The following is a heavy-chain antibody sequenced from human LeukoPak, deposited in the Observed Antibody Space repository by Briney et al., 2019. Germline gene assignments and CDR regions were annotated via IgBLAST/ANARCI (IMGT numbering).Heavy chain of an antibody. CDR2: IYSGSST. V-gene: IGHV3-66*02. Sequence: GGSLRLSCAASGLTVSSNYMSWVRQAPGKGLEWVSLIYSGSSTYYADSVKGRFTISRDDSKNTLYLQMNSLRTEDTAVYYCAKELTRPNRPVAGLNYWGQGTLVTVSS. CDR3: AKELTRPNRPVAGLNY. D-gene: IGHD6-19*01. CDR1: GLTVSSNY. J-gene: IGHJ4*02.